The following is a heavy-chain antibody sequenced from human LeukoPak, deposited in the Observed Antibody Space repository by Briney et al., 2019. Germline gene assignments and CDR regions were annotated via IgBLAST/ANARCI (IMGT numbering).Heavy chain of an antibody. CDR3: ATSPGHDDILTNYLDP. J-gene: IGHJ5*02. CDR2: ISAYNGNT. V-gene: IGHV1-18*01. Sequence: ASVKVSCKASGYTFSNFVINWVRQAPGQGLEWMGWISAYNGNTNYAQGLQGRVTMTTDTSTSTAYMELRSLRSDDSAVYYCATSPGHDDILTNYLDPWGQGTLVTVSS. CDR1: GYTFSNFV. D-gene: IGHD3-9*01.